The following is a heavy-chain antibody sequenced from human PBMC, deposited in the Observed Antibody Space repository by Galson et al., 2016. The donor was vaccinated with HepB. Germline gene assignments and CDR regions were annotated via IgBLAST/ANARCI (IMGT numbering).Heavy chain of an antibody. CDR3: ATSVYGDYRFDDWYFDL. Sequence: SLRLSCAASGFTFSSYDMHWVRQATGKGLEWVSGIGTAGDTYYPGSVKGRFTISREDAKNSLYLRMNSLRAGDTAVYYCATSVYGDYRFDDWYFDLWGRGTLVTVAS. CDR2: IGTAGDT. J-gene: IGHJ2*01. D-gene: IGHD4-17*01. CDR1: GFTFSSYD. V-gene: IGHV3-13*04.